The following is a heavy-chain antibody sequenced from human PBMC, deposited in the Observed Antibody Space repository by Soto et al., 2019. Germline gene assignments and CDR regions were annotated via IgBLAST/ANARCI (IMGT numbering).Heavy chain of an antibody. D-gene: IGHD4-17*01. V-gene: IGHV3-23*01. CDR3: ANLYGSNPVRFDD. CDR2: ISGSGGST. Sequence: EVQLLESGGGLVQPGGSLRLSCAASGFTFTSYAMSWVRQAPGKGLQWVSIISGSGGSTYYADSMKGRFTISRDNSKNTVYLQMNSLRAEDTAVYYCANLYGSNPVRFDDWGQGTPVTVSS. CDR1: GFTFTSYA. J-gene: IGHJ4*02.